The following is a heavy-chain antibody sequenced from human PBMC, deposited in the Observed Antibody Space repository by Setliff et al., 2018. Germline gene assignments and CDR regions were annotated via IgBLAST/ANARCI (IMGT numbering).Heavy chain of an antibody. D-gene: IGHD6-19*01. J-gene: IGHJ4*02. CDR1: GGSFDSGTHY. CDR2: IQSTGNT. CDR3: AGTPARGTTWLSPFDY. Sequence: SETLSLTCTVTGGSFDSGTHYWSWIRQPAGKGLEWIGLIQSTGNTNYNPSLQSRVTISIDTSKNQFSLKMTSVTATDTAMYYCAGTPARGTTWLSPFDYWGQGTLVTVSS. V-gene: IGHV4-61*02.